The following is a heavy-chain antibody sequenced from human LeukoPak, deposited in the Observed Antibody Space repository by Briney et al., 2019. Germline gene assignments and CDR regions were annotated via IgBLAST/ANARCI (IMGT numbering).Heavy chain of an antibody. Sequence: PGGSLRLSCAASGFTFSSYEMNWVRQAPGKGLEWVSYISSSGSTIYYADSVKGRFTISRDNSKNSLYLQMNGLRLEDTALYYCAKARGSGGYSYYYMDVWGKGTTVTVSS. CDR3: AKARGSGGYSYYYMDV. V-gene: IGHV3-48*03. D-gene: IGHD2-15*01. J-gene: IGHJ6*03. CDR2: ISSSGSTI. CDR1: GFTFSSYE.